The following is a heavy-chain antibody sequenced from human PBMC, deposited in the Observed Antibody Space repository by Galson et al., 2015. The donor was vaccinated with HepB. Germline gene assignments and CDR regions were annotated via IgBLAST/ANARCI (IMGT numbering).Heavy chain of an antibody. Sequence: SLRLSCAASGFTFSSYSMNWVRQAPGKGLEWVSSISSSSSYIYYADSAKGRFTISRDNAKNSLYLQMNSLRAEDTAVYYCARALPEYSGYDGPTYFDYWGQGTLVTVSS. D-gene: IGHD5-12*01. J-gene: IGHJ4*02. CDR2: ISSSSSYI. CDR1: GFTFSSYS. CDR3: ARALPEYSGYDGPTYFDY. V-gene: IGHV3-21*01.